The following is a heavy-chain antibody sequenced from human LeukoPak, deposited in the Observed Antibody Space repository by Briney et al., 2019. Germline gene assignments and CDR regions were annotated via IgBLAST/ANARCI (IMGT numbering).Heavy chain of an antibody. Sequence: GASVKVSCKASGGTFSSYAISWVRQAPGQGLEWMGWISAYNGNTNYAQKLQGRVTMTTDTSTSTAYMELRSLRSDDTAVYYCARVGGNIAAAGLDYWGQGTLVTVSS. CDR3: ARVGGNIAAAGLDY. J-gene: IGHJ4*02. CDR1: GGTFSSYA. V-gene: IGHV1-18*01. D-gene: IGHD6-13*01. CDR2: ISAYNGNT.